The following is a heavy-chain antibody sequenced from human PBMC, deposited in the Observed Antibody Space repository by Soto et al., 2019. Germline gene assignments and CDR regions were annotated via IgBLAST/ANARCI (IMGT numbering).Heavy chain of an antibody. Sequence: QVQLQQSGPGLVKPSQTLSLTCAISGDSISTNNVAWNWIRQSPSGGLEWLGRTGYTSKWYNDYAVSVRSRITINPDTSKNQSSLQLNSVTLDDTAVYYCARGKYSAFDSWGQGTLVTVSS. J-gene: IGHJ4*02. CDR2: TGYTSKWYN. CDR1: GDSISTNNVA. V-gene: IGHV6-1*01. D-gene: IGHD5-18*01. CDR3: ARGKYSAFDS.